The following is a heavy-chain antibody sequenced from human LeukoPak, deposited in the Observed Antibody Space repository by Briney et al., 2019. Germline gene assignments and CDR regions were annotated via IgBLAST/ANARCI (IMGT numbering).Heavy chain of an antibody. CDR2: IYYSGST. J-gene: IGHJ3*02. V-gene: IGHV4-39*07. D-gene: IGHD4-17*01. CDR1: GASISSSSYY. CDR3: GRVRYGQDAFDI. Sequence: PSETLSLTCTVSGASISSSSYYWGWLRQPPGKGLEWIGSIYYSGSTYYHPALKSRVTIFVATSKDQFSLKLSSVTAADTAVYYCGRVRYGQDAFDIWGQGTMVTVSS.